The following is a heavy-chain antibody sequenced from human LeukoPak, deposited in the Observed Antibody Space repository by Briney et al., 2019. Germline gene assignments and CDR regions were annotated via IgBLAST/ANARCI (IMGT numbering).Heavy chain of an antibody. V-gene: IGHV3-7*01. CDR2: IKRDGSDK. CDR1: GFTFSSFW. CDR3: TILTGYFDTFDY. Sequence: GGSLRLSCAASGFTFSSFWMSWVRQAPGKGLEWVASIKRDGSDKYYLDSVKGRFTISRDNAKNSLFLQMNSLRAEDTAVYYCTILTGYFDTFDYWGQGTLVTVS. J-gene: IGHJ4*02. D-gene: IGHD3-9*01.